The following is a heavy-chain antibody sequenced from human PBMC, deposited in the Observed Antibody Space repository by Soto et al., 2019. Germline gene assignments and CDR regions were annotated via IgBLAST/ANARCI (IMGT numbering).Heavy chain of an antibody. CDR1: GGTFSTYA. CDR2: IIPMFGTA. D-gene: IGHD5-18*01. V-gene: IGHV1-69*12. CDR3: ASGIQLWLRRINNGYSG. Sequence: QVQLVQSGAEVKKPESSVKVSCKAPGGTFSTYAISWVRQAPGQGLEWMGGIIPMFGTANYAQRFQDRVTITAEESTNTVYMELSSLRSEDTAVYSCASGIQLWLRRINNGYSGWGQGTLVTVSS. J-gene: IGHJ4*02.